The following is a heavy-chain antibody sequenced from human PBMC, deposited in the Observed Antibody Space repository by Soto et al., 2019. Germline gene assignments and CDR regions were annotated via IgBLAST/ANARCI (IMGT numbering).Heavy chain of an antibody. D-gene: IGHD3-3*01. CDR3: AHSHFEIFTGPCDS. CDR2: VYWHADK. Sequence: QITLKESGPSLVKPTQTLTLTCTFSGFSLTNTGVTVGGNRQPPGKALEWLALVYWHADKRYNPSLRNRLTIAKDTSKTRVVLTLANVGPVDTATYYCAHSHFEIFTGPCDSWGRGTLVTVSS. V-gene: IGHV2-5*01. J-gene: IGHJ5*01. CDR1: GFSLTNTGVT.